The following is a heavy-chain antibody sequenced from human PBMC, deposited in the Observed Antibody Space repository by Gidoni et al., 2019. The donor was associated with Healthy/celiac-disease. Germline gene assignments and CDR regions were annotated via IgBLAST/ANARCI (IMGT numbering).Heavy chain of an antibody. Sequence: QVQLVESAGGVVQPGRSLRLSCAVSGFPFRSYAMHWVRQAPGKGLEWVAVISYDGSNKYYADSVKGRFTISRDNSKNTLYLQMNSLRAEDTAVYYCARWGSIAFDYWGQGTLVTVSS. CDR3: ARWGSIAFDY. CDR1: GFPFRSYA. D-gene: IGHD6-6*01. CDR2: ISYDGSNK. J-gene: IGHJ4*02. V-gene: IGHV3-30-3*01.